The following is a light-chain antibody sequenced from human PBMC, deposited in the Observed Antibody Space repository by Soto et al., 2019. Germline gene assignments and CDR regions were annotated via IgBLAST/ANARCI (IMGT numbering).Light chain of an antibody. V-gene: IGLV2-14*01. CDR3: SSYTSSRTYV. Sequence: QAVVTQPASVSGSPGQSITISCTGTSSDVGGYNSVSWYHQHPGKAPKVMIYDVSNRPSGVSNRFSGSKSGNTASLTISGLQAEDAADYYCSSYTSSRTYVFGTGTKVTVL. CDR1: SSDVGGYNS. CDR2: DVS. J-gene: IGLJ1*01.